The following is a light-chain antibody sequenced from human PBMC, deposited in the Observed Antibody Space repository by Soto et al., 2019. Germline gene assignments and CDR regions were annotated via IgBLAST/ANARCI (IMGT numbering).Light chain of an antibody. Sequence: EVVLTQSPATLSSSPGERATLSCRASQSVGTFLAWYQQKPGQAPRLIIDDASNRATGIPVRFSGTGSGSDIALTISSVEPEEFAVYYSQHRTNWPRTFGQGTKLDIK. CDR1: QSVGTF. CDR2: DAS. J-gene: IGKJ2*01. V-gene: IGKV3-11*01. CDR3: QHRTNWPRT.